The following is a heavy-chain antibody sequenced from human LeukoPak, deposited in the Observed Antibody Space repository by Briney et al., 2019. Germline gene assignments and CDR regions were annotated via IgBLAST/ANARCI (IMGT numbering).Heavy chain of an antibody. V-gene: IGHV3-21*01. CDR3: ARENESRNNWFDP. CDR1: GFIFSDYW. J-gene: IGHJ5*02. Sequence: PGGSLRLSCAASGFIFSDYWMNWVRQAPGKGLEWVSSISSSSSYIYYADSVKGRFTISRDNAKNSLYLQMNSLRAEDTAVYYCARENESRNNWFDPWGQGTLVTVSS. CDR2: ISSSSSYI. D-gene: IGHD1-1*01.